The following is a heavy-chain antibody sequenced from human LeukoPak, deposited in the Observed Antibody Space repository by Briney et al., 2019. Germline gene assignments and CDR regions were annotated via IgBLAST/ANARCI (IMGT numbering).Heavy chain of an antibody. V-gene: IGHV3-21*01. CDR1: GFPFSSYS. CDR2: ISSSSSYI. J-gene: IGHJ4*02. Sequence: PGRPLRLSCAASGFPFSSYSMNWVRQAPGKGLEWVSSISSSSSYIYYADSVKGRFTISRDNAKNSLYLQMNSLRAEDTAVYYCARDPSLGATKGGYWGQGTLVTVSS. CDR3: ARDPSLGATKGGY. D-gene: IGHD1-26*01.